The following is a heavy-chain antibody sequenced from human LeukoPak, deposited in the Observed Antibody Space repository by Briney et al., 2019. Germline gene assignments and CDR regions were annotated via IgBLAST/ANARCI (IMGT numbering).Heavy chain of an antibody. D-gene: IGHD3-9*01. V-gene: IGHV3-30*18. CDR3: AKDWVSGPLSRDILTGYYGLGDY. CDR2: ISYDGSNK. Sequence: GGSLRLSCAASGFTFSSYGMHWVRQAPGKGLEWVAVISYDGSNKYYADSVKGRFTISRGNSKNTLYLQMNSLRAEDTAVYYCAKDWVSGPLSRDILTGYYGLGDYWGQGTLVTVTS. J-gene: IGHJ4*02. CDR1: GFTFSSYG.